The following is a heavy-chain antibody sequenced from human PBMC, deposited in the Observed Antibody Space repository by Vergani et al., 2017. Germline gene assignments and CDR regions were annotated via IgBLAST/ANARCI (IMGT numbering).Heavy chain of an antibody. V-gene: IGHV4-34*02. CDR3: ARRGLNYSKYVVPRGGYMDV. J-gene: IGHJ6*03. CDR2: MNHSGST. D-gene: IGHD4-11*01. CDR1: GGSFSGYY. Sequence: QVQLQQWGAGLLKPSETLSLTCAVYGGSFSGYYWSWIRQPPGKGLEWIGEMNHSGSTNYNPSLKSRVTISVDTSKNQFSLKLSSVTAADTAVYYCARRGLNYSKYVVPRGGYMDVWGK.